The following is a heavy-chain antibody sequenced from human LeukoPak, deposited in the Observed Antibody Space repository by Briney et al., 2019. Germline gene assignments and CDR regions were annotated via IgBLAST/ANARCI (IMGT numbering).Heavy chain of an antibody. CDR2: ISSSSSTI. J-gene: IGHJ1*01. Sequence: GGSLRLSCAASGFTFSSYSMNWVRQAPGKGLEWVSYISSSSSTIYYADSVKGRFTISRDNAKNSLYLQMNSLRAEDTAVYYCADLLRPMRPIGLQHWGQGTLVTVSS. D-gene: IGHD3-22*01. CDR1: GFTFSSYS. V-gene: IGHV3-48*01. CDR3: ADLLRPMRPIGLQH.